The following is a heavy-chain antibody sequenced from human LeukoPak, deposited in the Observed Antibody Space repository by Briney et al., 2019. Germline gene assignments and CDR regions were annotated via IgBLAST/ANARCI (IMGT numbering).Heavy chain of an antibody. CDR2: IRSKAYGGTT. D-gene: IGHD6-13*01. J-gene: IGHJ5*02. CDR1: GFSFGDYA. CDR3: TRDRRFIAAAGTIWFDP. Sequence: PGGSLRLSCTASGFSFGDYAMSWVRQAPGKGLEWVGFIRSKAYGGTTEYAASVKGRFTISRDDSKSIAYLQMNSLKTEDTAVYYCTRDRRFIAAAGTIWFDPWGQGTLVTVSS. V-gene: IGHV3-49*04.